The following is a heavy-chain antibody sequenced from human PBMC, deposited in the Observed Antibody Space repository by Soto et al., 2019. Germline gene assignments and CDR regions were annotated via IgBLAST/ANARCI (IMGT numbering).Heavy chain of an antibody. J-gene: IGHJ3*02. D-gene: IGHD2-2*02. V-gene: IGHV1-18*01. CDR3: ARAPGYCNSTICYIDTFDI. CDR1: VYTFTSSG. CDR2: ISGYNGNT. Sequence: XSVKVSCKPSVYTFTSSGISWVRQAPGQGLEWMGWISGYNGNTNYAQKFRGRVTMTTDTSTTTAYMEVRSLRADDTAVYYCARAPGYCNSTICYIDTFDIWGQGTKVTVSS.